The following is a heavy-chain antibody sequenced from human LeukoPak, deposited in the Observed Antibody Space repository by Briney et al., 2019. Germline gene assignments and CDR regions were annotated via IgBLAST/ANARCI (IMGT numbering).Heavy chain of an antibody. Sequence: GASVKVSCKASGYSFTSYYMHWVRQAPGQGLEWMGIVNPSDGSTSYAQKFQGRVTMTRDTSTSTVYMELSSLRSDDTAVYYCARRVYCSSTSCYHYYYMDVWGKGTTVTVSS. CDR3: ARRVYCSSTSCYHYYYMDV. CDR1: GYSFTSYY. V-gene: IGHV1-46*03. J-gene: IGHJ6*03. D-gene: IGHD2-2*01. CDR2: VNPSDGST.